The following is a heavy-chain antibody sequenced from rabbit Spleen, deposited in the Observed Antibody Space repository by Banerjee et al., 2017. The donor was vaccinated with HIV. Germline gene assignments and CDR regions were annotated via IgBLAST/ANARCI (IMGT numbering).Heavy chain of an antibody. J-gene: IGHJ3*01. D-gene: IGHD4-1*01. CDR2: IYTGNGHT. V-gene: IGHV1S40*01. Sequence: QSLEESGGDLVKPEGSLTLTCTASGFSFSSSYYMCWVRQAPGKGLEWIGCIYTGNGHTYYASWANGRFTISKTSTTVTLQMTSLTAADTATYFCARVAYSGGATDLTRLDLWGQGTLVTVS. CDR3: ARVAYSGGATDLTRLDL. CDR1: GFSFSSSYY.